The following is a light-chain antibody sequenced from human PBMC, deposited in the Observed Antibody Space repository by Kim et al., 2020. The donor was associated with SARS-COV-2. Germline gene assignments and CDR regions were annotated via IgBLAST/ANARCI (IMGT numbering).Light chain of an antibody. J-gene: IGLJ2*01. Sequence: SYELTQPPSVSVSPGQTASITCSGDKLGDEYACWYQQKPGQSPVLVIYQDSKRPSGIPERFSGSNSGNTATLTISETQAMDEADYYCQAWDSSNVVFGGGTKVTVL. V-gene: IGLV3-1*01. CDR3: QAWDSSNVV. CDR2: QDS. CDR1: KLGDEY.